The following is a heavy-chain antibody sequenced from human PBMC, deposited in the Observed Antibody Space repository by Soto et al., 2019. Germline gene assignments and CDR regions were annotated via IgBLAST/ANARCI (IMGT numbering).Heavy chain of an antibody. D-gene: IGHD3-10*01. Sequence: PGGSLRLSCAASGFTFDDYAMHWVRQAPGKGLEWVSGISWNSGSIGYADSVKGRFTISRDNAKNSLYLQMNSLRAEDTALYYCAGGSGSYYKRLFLQNWFDPWGQGTLVTVSS. J-gene: IGHJ5*02. CDR3: AGGSGSYYKRLFLQNWFDP. CDR1: GFTFDDYA. V-gene: IGHV3-9*01. CDR2: ISWNSGSI.